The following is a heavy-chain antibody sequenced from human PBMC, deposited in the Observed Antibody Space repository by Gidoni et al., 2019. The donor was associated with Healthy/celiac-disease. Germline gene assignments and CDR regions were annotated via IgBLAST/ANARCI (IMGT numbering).Heavy chain of an antibody. Sequence: GSGYSFTSYWISWVRQMPGNGLEWMGRIDPSDSYTNYSPSFQGHVTISADKSISTAYLQWSSLKASDTAMYYCARSHYYDSSDWDFDIWGQGTMVTVSS. D-gene: IGHD3-22*01. CDR1: GYSFTSYW. V-gene: IGHV5-10-1*01. CDR3: ARSHYYDSSDWDFDI. J-gene: IGHJ3*02. CDR2: IDPSDSYT.